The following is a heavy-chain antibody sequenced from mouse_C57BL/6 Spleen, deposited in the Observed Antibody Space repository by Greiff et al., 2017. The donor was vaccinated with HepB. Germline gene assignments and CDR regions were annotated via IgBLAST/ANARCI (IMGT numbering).Heavy chain of an antibody. CDR1: GYSITSGYY. V-gene: IGHV3-6*01. CDR3: ARDPYYYGSRGHFDV. J-gene: IGHJ1*03. D-gene: IGHD1-1*01. Sequence: EVKLVESGPGLVKPSQSLSLTCSVTGYSITSGYYWNWIRQFPGNKLEWMGYISYDGSNNYNPSLKNRISITRDTSKNQFFLKLNSVTTEDTATYYCARDPYYYGSRGHFDVWGTGTTVTVSS. CDR2: ISYDGSN.